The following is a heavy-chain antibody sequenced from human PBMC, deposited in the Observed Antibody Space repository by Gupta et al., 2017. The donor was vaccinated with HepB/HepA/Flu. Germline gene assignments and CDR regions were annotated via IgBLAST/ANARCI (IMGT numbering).Heavy chain of an antibody. D-gene: IGHD3-16*01. V-gene: IGHV3-7*01. CDR3: AAWGVTNY. Sequence: EVQLVESGGGLVQPGGSLRRSCAASGSTFRNYWMNGVHHTPGKGLGWVGNIKPDGSGKSYVVSVKGRFSVARDNAKNSLWLQMNSLTAEDTAVYYCAAWGVTNYWCQGTLVTVSS. CDR2: IKPDGSGK. J-gene: IGHJ4*02. CDR1: GSTFRNYW.